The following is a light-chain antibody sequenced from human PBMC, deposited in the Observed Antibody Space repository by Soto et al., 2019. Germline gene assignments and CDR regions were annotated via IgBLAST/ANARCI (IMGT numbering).Light chain of an antibody. V-gene: IGLV2-11*01. CDR2: DVS. CDR1: SSDVGGYSY. J-gene: IGLJ2*01. CDR3: CSYAGSYTVV. Sequence: QSALTQPGSVSGSPGQSVTISCTGTSSDVGGYSYVSWYQQHPGKAPKLMICDVSKRPSGVPDRFSGSKSGNTASLTISGLQAEDEADYYCCSYAGSYTVVFGGGTKLTVL.